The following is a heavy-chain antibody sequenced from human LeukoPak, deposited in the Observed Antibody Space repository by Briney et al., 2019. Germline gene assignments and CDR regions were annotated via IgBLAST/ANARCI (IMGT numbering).Heavy chain of an antibody. V-gene: IGHV3-21*06. CDR1: GFRFSSYT. CDR3: ARDAASADPLWGRHYYYMDV. D-gene: IGHD3-16*01. J-gene: IGHJ6*03. Sequence: GGSLRLSCAASGFRFSSYTMMWIRQAPGKGLEWVSSMSRTSSYIYYADSVKGRFTIDRDNARSSLYLQMNSLRDEDTAVYYCARDAASADPLWGRHYYYMDVWGKGTTVIVSS. CDR2: MSRTSSYI.